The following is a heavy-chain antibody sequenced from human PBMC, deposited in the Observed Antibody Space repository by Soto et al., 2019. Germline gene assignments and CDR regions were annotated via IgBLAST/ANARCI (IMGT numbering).Heavy chain of an antibody. Sequence: SVKVSCKASGFTFSHSAMQWVRQARGQSLEWIGWVVVGSGNTNYAQKFQERVTISWDMSTNTSKNQFSLRLTSMTAADTAEYYCAGGRQWLAFDYWGQGALVTVSS. D-gene: IGHD6-19*01. CDR1: GFTFSHSA. J-gene: IGHJ4*02. V-gene: IGHV1-58*02. CDR2: VVVGSGNT. CDR3: AGGRQWLAFDY.